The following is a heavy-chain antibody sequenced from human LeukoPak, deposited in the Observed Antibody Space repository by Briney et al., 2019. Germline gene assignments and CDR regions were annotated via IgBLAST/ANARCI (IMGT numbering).Heavy chain of an antibody. CDR2: IGTSGVST. D-gene: IGHD1-26*01. CDR3: AGITGSDYM. V-gene: IGHV3-23*01. Sequence: GGSLRLSCAASGVTFSTYAMSWVRQAPGKGLEWVSSIGTSGVSTFYVDSVKGRFTISRDNSKNMLYLEMNSLRAEDAAVYYGAGITGSDYMWGQGTLVTVSS. CDR1: GVTFSTYA. J-gene: IGHJ4*02.